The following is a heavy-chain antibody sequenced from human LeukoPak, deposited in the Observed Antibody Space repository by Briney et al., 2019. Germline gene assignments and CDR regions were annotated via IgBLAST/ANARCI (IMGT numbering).Heavy chain of an antibody. CDR2: INPNSGGT. D-gene: IGHD3-22*01. V-gene: IGHV1-2*06. Sequence: GASVKVSCKASGYTFTGYYMHWVRQAPGQGLEWMGRINPNSGGTDYAQNFQGRVTMTRDTSISTAYMELSRLRSDDTAVYYCARGYDSNTYYYVGYWGQGTLVTVS. CDR1: GYTFTGYY. CDR3: ARGYDSNTYYYVGY. J-gene: IGHJ4*02.